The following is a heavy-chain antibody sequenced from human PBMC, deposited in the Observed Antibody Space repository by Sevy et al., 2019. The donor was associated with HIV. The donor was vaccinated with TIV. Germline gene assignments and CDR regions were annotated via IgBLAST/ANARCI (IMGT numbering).Heavy chain of an antibody. D-gene: IGHD6-19*01. CDR1: GFTFSDHY. J-gene: IGHJ4*02. CDR3: ARVTAVADLYFDY. V-gene: IGHV3-72*01. Sequence: GGFLRLSCAASGFTFSDHYMDWVRQAPGKGLEWVGRIRNKANSHTTEYAASEKGRFTISRDDSKNSLYLQMNSLKTEDTAVYYCARVTAVADLYFDYWGQGTLVTVSS. CDR2: IRNKANSHTT.